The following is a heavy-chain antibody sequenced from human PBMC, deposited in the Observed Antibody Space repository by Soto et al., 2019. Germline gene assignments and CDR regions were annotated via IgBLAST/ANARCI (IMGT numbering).Heavy chain of an antibody. D-gene: IGHD5-18*01. CDR1: GFTVTDNH. CDR3: ATGGDTAKDGY. CDR2: FYYNGNT. V-gene: IGHV3-53*01. J-gene: IGHJ4*02. Sequence: VQLVESGGGLVQPGGSLRLSCAGSGFTVTDNHMTWVRQAPGRGPEWVSTFYYNGNTFHADSVWGRFTISRDTSKNMLYLQMNSLRAEDTAVYYCATGGDTAKDGYWGQGTLVTVSS.